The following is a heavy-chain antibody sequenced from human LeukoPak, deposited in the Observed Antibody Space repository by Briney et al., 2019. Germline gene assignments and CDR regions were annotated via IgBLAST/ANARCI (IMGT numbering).Heavy chain of an antibody. CDR3: AREESNILTVLPDAIEI. Sequence: SVTVPCKASGGTFSSYAISWVRQAPGQGLEWMGRIIPILGIANYAQKFQGRVTITADKSTSTAYMELSSLRSEDTAVYYCAREESNILTVLPDAIEISGHGTMVTVSS. V-gene: IGHV1-69*04. J-gene: IGHJ3*02. CDR1: GGTFSSYA. CDR2: IIPILGIA. D-gene: IGHD3-9*01.